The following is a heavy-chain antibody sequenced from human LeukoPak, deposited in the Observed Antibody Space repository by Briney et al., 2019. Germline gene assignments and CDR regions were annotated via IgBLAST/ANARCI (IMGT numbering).Heavy chain of an antibody. J-gene: IGHJ2*01. CDR2: INSDGSIT. Sequence: GGSLRLSCAASGFTFSSYWMYWVRQAPEKGLVWVSRINSDGSITTYADSVKGRFTISRDNAKNTLYLQMNSLRAEDTAVYYCAGGDTMMWGRGIMVTVSS. CDR1: GFTFSSYW. D-gene: IGHD3-22*01. CDR3: AGGDTMM. V-gene: IGHV3-74*01.